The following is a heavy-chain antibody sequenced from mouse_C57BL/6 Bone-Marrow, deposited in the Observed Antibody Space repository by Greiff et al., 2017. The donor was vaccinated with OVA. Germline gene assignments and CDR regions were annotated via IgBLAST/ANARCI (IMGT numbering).Heavy chain of an antibody. J-gene: IGHJ1*03. CDR1: GYTFTSYW. V-gene: IGHV1-55*01. D-gene: IGHD1-1*02. CDR2: IYPGSGST. Sequence: QVQLQQPGAELVKPGASVKMSCKASGYTFTSYWITWVKQRPGQGLEWIGDIYPGSGSTNYNEKFKSKATLTVDTSSSTAYMQLSSLTSEDSAVYYCARWGYTLWSPYWYFDVWGTGTTVTVSS. CDR3: ARWGYTLWSPYWYFDV.